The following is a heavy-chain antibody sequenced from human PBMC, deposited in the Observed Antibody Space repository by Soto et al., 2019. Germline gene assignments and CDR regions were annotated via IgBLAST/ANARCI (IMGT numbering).Heavy chain of an antibody. D-gene: IGHD3-3*01. CDR3: ARGLAPTYYDFWSGYFTPYYYMDV. CDR1: GYTFTSYY. Sequence: ASVKVSCKASGYTFTSYYIYWVQQATGQGLEWMGWMNPNSGNTGYAQKFQGRVTMTRNTSISTAYMELSSLRSEDTAVYYCARGLAPTYYDFWSGYFTPYYYMDVWGKGTTVTVS. CDR2: MNPNSGNT. V-gene: IGHV1-8*01. J-gene: IGHJ6*03.